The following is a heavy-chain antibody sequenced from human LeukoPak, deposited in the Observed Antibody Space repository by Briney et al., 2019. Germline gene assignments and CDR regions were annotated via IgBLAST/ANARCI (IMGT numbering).Heavy chain of an antibody. V-gene: IGHV1-2*02. CDR3: ARTWEYYYDSSGWTDAFDI. CDR2: INPNSGGT. D-gene: IGHD3-22*01. CDR1: GYTFTGYY. Sequence: GASVKVSCKASGYTFTGYYMHWVRQAPGQGLEWMGWINPNSGGTNYAQKFQGRVTMTRDTSISTAYMELSRLRSDDTAVYYCARTWEYYYDSSGWTDAFDIWGQGTMVTVSS. J-gene: IGHJ3*02.